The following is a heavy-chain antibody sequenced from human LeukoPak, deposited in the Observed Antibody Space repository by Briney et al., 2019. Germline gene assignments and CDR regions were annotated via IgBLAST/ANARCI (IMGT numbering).Heavy chain of an antibody. V-gene: IGHV6-1*01. CDR3: AREAGSGIQLWLDRTLGNYFDY. Sequence: SQTLSLTCAISGDSVSSNSAAWNWIRQSPSRGLEWLGRTYYRSKWYNDYAVSVKSRITINPDTSKNQFSLQLNSVTPEDTAVYYCAREAGSGIQLWLDRTLGNYFDYWGQGTLVTVSS. J-gene: IGHJ4*02. D-gene: IGHD5-18*01. CDR1: GDSVSSNSAA. CDR2: TYYRSKWYN.